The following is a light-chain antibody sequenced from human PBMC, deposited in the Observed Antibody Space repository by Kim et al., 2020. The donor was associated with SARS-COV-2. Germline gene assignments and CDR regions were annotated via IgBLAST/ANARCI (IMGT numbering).Light chain of an antibody. V-gene: IGLV2-14*03. J-gene: IGLJ2*01. CDR2: DVN. CDR1: SSDVGGFDF. CDR3: SSDTGTIVV. Sequence: QSALTQPASVSGSPGQSSTISCTGFSSDVGGFDFVSWYQQLPGKVPKLIIYDVNFRPSGVSDRFSGSKSGTTASLTISGLQAEDEADYYCSSDTGTIVVFGGGTQLTVL.